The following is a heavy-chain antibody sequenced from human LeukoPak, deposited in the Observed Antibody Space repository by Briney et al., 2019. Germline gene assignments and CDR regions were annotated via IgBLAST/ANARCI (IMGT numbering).Heavy chain of an antibody. CDR3: ARAHYYDSSGYYYVYYFDY. V-gene: IGHV4-38-2*02. CDR2: IYHSGST. D-gene: IGHD3-22*01. J-gene: IGHJ4*02. CDR1: GYSISSGYY. Sequence: SETLSLTCTVSGYSISSGYYWGWIRQPPGKGLEWIGSIYHSGSTYYNPSLKSRVTISVDTSKNQFSLKLSSVTAADTAVYYCARAHYYDSSGYYYVYYFDYWSQGTLVTVSS.